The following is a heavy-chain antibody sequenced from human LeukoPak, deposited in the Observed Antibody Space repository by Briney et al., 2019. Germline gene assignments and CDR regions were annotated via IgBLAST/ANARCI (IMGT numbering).Heavy chain of an antibody. CDR2: IYYSGYT. CDR3: ARTRYCSGGSCYGPIRSPPYYFDY. D-gene: IGHD2-15*01. J-gene: IGHJ4*02. Sequence: SETLSLTCTVSGGSISSYYWSWIRLPPGKKLEHIGYIYYSGYTNYNPSLQSRVTISVDTSKNQFSLKLSSVTAADTAVYYCARTRYCSGGSCYGPIRSPPYYFDYWGQGTLVTVSS. CDR1: GGSISSYY. V-gene: IGHV4-59*08.